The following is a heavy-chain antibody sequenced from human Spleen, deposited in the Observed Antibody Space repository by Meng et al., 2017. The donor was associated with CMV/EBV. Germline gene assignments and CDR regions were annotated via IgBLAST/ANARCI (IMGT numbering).Heavy chain of an antibody. V-gene: IGHV3-30-3*01. CDR3: ARDRDGSGSYRWCFDY. CDR2: ISPDGNNR. Sequence: SGFPFSGYAMHWVRQAPGKGLEWVALISPDGNNRYYVDSVKGRFTISRDNSKNTLYLQMNSLRAEDTAVYYCARDRDGSGSYRWCFDYWGQGTLVTVSS. D-gene: IGHD3-10*01. J-gene: IGHJ4*02. CDR1: GFPFSGYA.